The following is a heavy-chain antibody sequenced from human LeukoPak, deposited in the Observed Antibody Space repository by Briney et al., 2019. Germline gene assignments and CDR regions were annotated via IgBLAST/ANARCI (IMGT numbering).Heavy chain of an antibody. Sequence: SETLSLTRAVYGGSFSGYYWSWIRQPPGKGLEWIGEINHSGSTNYNPSLKSRVTISVDTSKNQFSLKLSSVTAADTAVYYCARGGGSGSYSYFDYWGQGTLVTVSS. D-gene: IGHD1-26*01. V-gene: IGHV4-34*01. CDR1: GGSFSGYY. CDR3: ARGGGSGSYSYFDY. J-gene: IGHJ4*02. CDR2: INHSGST.